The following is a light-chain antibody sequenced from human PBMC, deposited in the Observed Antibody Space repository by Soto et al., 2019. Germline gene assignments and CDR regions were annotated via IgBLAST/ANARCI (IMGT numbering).Light chain of an antibody. CDR1: RDIGND. Sequence: AIQMTQSPSSLSASVGDRVTITCRASRDIGNDLGWYQQKPGKAPKHLIFAASNLQSWVPSRFSGGGSGTDFTLTISSLQADDFATYYCLQHFNFSWTFGQGTKVE. CDR3: LQHFNFSWT. V-gene: IGKV1-6*01. CDR2: AAS. J-gene: IGKJ1*01.